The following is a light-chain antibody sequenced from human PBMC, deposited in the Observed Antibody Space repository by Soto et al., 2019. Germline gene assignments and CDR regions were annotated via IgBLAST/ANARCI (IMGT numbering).Light chain of an antibody. CDR2: EVS. J-gene: IGLJ1*01. CDR3: SSFTNTITRYA. V-gene: IGLV2-14*01. CDR1: SSDVGGYNY. Sequence: QSVLTQPASVSGSPGQSITISCTGTSSDVGGYNYVSWFQHHPGKAPKLIIYEVSYWPSGVSNRFSGSKSGDTASLTISGLQAEDEADYYCSSFTNTITRYAFGTGTKLTVL.